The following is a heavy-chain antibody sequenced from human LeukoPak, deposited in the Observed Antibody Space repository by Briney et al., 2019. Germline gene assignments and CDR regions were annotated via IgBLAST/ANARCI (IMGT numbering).Heavy chain of an antibody. Sequence: GGSLRLSCAASGFTFSSYAMNWVRQAPGKGLEWVSAISGSGGSTYYADSVKGRFTISRDNSKNTLYLQMNSLRAEDTAVYYCARDRYDFWSGYHDYWGQGTLVTVSS. V-gene: IGHV3-23*01. CDR2: ISGSGGST. CDR3: ARDRYDFWSGYHDY. CDR1: GFTFSSYA. D-gene: IGHD3-3*01. J-gene: IGHJ4*02.